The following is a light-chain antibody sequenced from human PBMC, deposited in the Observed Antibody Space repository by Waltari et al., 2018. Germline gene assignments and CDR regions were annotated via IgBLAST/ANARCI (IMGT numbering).Light chain of an antibody. J-gene: IGKJ1*01. CDR2: EAS. CDR3: QQYKTFSRT. CDR1: HNINAW. V-gene: IGKV1-5*03. Sequence: DVQLTQSPATLSAAVGDSVIITCRASHNINAWLAWYQQKPGKAPKVLIYEASNLESGVPSRFSGSGSGTEFTLTISSLQPDDFATYYCQQYKTFSRTFGQGTKVEI.